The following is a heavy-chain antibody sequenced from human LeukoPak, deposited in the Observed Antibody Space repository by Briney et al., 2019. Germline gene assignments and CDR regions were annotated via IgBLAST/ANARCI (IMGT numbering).Heavy chain of an antibody. CDR1: GGSISSYY. D-gene: IGHD3-10*01. V-gene: IGHV4-59*01. Sequence: SETLSLTCTVSGGSISSYYWSWVRQPPGKGLEWIGYIYYSGTSKYNSSLKSRVTISVDTSKNQFSLKLSSVTAADTAVYYCARGGYGSLTFDYWGQGTLVTASS. CDR3: ARGGYGSLTFDY. CDR2: IYYSGTS. J-gene: IGHJ4*02.